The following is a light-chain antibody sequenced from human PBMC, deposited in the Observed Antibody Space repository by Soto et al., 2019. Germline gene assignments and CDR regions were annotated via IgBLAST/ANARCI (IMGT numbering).Light chain of an antibody. V-gene: IGKV2-28*01. Sequence: DIVMTQSPLSLPVTPGEPASISCRSSQSLLHSNGYNYLDWYLQKPGQSPQLLIYLGSNRASGXPDXXXXXXXXXXXXLKISRVEAEDVGVYYCMQALQTPITFGQGTRLEIK. CDR1: QSLLHSNGYNY. CDR3: MQALQTPIT. J-gene: IGKJ5*01. CDR2: LGS.